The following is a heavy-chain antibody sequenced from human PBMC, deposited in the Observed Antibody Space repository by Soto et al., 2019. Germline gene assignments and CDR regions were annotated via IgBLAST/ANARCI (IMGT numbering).Heavy chain of an antibody. D-gene: IGHD1-26*01. CDR2: IYPGDSDT. J-gene: IGHJ6*02. CDR1: GYSFTSYW. Sequence: PGESLKISCKCSGYSFTSYWIGWVRQMPGKGLEWMGIIYPGDSDTRYSPSFQGQVTISADKSISTAYLQWSSLKASDTAMYYCARLVIVGATKGSVYYYYGMDVWGQGTTVTVSS. CDR3: ARLVIVGATKGSVYYYYGMDV. V-gene: IGHV5-51*01.